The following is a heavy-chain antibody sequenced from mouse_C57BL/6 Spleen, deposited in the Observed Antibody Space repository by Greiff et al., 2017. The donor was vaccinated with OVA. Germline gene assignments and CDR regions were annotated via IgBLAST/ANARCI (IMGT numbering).Heavy chain of an antibody. CDR2: IHPNSGST. CDR1: GYTFTSYW. J-gene: IGHJ4*01. Sequence: QVQLQQPGAELVKPGASVKLSCKASGYTFTSYWMHWVKQRPGQGLEWIGMIHPNSGSTNYNEKFKSKATLTVDKSSSTAYMQLSSLTSEDSAVYYCARRSTTVVARDAMDYWGQGTSVTVSS. D-gene: IGHD1-1*01. V-gene: IGHV1-64*01. CDR3: ARRSTTVVARDAMDY.